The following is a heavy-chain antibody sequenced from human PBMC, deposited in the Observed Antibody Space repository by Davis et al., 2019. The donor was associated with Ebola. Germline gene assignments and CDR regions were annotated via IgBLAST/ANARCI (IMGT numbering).Heavy chain of an antibody. V-gene: IGHV1-2*02. Sequence: ASVKVPCKASGYTFIGYYMHWVRQAPGQGLEWMGWINPHSGDTDYAQKFRGRVTMTRDTSISTAYMELRRLRSDDTGVYYCASGEVVTSLLTIYGLDVWGPGTTVSVSS. J-gene: IGHJ6*02. CDR2: INPHSGDT. CDR1: GYTFIGYY. CDR3: ASGEVVTSLLTIYGLDV. D-gene: IGHD2-21*02.